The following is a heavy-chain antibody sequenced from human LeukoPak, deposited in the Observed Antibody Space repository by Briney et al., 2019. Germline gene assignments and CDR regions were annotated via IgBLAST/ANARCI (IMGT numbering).Heavy chain of an antibody. CDR2: ISYDGSNK. Sequence: RTGGSLRLSCAASGFTFSSYAMHWVRQAPGKGLEWVAVISYDGSNKYYADSVKGRFTISRDNSKNTLYLQMNSLRAEDTAVYYCARDLVGYCSGGSCYGGFDYWGQGTLVTVSS. CDR1: GFTFSSYA. D-gene: IGHD2-15*01. J-gene: IGHJ4*02. V-gene: IGHV3-30*04. CDR3: ARDLVGYCSGGSCYGGFDY.